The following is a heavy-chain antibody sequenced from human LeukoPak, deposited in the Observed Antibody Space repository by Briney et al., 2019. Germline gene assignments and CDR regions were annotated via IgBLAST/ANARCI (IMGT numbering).Heavy chain of an antibody. V-gene: IGHV1-69*13. J-gene: IGHJ3*02. CDR1: GGTFSSYA. CDR3: ARGSWRYFDSDAFDI. D-gene: IGHD3-9*01. Sequence: ASVKVSCKASGGTFSSYAISWVRQAPGQGLEWMGGIIPIFGTANYAQKFQGRVTITADESTSTAYMELSSLRSDDTAVYYCARGSWRYFDSDAFDIWGQGTMVTVSS. CDR2: IIPIFGTA.